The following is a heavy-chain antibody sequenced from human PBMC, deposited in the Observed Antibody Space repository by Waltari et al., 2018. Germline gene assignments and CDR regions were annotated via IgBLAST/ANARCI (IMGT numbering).Heavy chain of an antibody. D-gene: IGHD3-16*01. CDR3: ARGGEAAHYYYYYGMDV. CDR1: GGTFSSYA. CDR2: IIPIFGTA. J-gene: IGHJ6*02. Sequence: QVQLVQSGAEVKKPGSSVKVSCKASGGTFSSYAISWVRQAPGQGLEWMGGIIPIFGTANYAQKFQGRVTITADESTSTAYMELSSLRSEDTAVYYCARGGEAAHYYYYYGMDVWGQGTTVTVSS. V-gene: IGHV1-69*13.